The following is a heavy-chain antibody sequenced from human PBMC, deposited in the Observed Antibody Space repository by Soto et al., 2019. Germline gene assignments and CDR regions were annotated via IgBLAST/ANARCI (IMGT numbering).Heavy chain of an antibody. D-gene: IGHD5-18*01. CDR1: GYSFTSYW. J-gene: IGHJ3*01. CDR3: ARSREYSFGYKSPFDV. CDR2: IDPSDSYT. Sequence: GESLKISCKGSGYSFTSYWISWVRQMPGKGLEWMGRIDPSDSYTNYSPSFQGHVTISADKSISTAYLQWNSLKASDTAIYYCARSREYSFGYKSPFDVWGQGTTVTVSS. V-gene: IGHV5-10-1*01.